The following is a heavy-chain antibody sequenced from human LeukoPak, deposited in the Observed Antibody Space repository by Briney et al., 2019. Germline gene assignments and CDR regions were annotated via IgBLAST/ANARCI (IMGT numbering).Heavy chain of an antibody. J-gene: IGHJ3*02. CDR1: GVSISSYY. D-gene: IGHD4-23*01. V-gene: IGHV4-4*07. CDR3: ARGAYGGNSLGAFDI. CDR2: IYTSGST. Sequence: SETLSLTCTVSGVSISSYYGSWIRQPAGKGREWVGRIYTSGSTNYNPSLKSRVTMSVDTSKNQFSLKLSSVTAADTAVYYCARGAYGGNSLGAFDIWGQGTLVTVSS.